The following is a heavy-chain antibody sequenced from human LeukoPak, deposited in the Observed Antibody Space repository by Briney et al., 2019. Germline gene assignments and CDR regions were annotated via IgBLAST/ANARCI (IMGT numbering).Heavy chain of an antibody. Sequence: ASVKVSCKVSGYTLTELSIHWVRQAPGKGLEWMGGFDPEDGETIYAQKFQGRVTMTEDTSSDTAYMELSSLRSEDTAVYCCATTIVIMNAIDFWGQGTLVTVSS. CDR2: FDPEDGET. D-gene: IGHD3-22*01. V-gene: IGHV1-24*01. J-gene: IGHJ4*02. CDR3: ATTIVIMNAIDF. CDR1: GYTLTELS.